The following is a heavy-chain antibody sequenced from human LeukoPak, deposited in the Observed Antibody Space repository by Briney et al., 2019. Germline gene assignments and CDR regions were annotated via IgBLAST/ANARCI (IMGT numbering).Heavy chain of an antibody. D-gene: IGHD3-10*01. CDR3: ARHRLARGRLTAFDI. Sequence: PSETLSLTCTVSGGSISSSSYYWGWIRQPPGKGLEWIGSIYYSGSTYYNPSLKSRVTISLDTSKNQFSLRLSSVIAADTAVYYCARHRLARGRLTAFDIWGQGTMVTVSS. CDR1: GGSISSSSYY. J-gene: IGHJ3*02. V-gene: IGHV4-39*01. CDR2: IYYSGST.